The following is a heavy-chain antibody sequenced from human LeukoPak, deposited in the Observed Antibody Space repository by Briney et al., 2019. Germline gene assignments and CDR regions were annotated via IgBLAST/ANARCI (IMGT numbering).Heavy chain of an antibody. CDR1: GLTFSRYW. D-gene: IGHD6-19*01. CDR3: ARGLYSSGWYVPYYYYGMDV. J-gene: IGHJ6*02. Sequence: GGSLRLSCAASGLTFSRYWINWVRQAPGKGLEWVAVIWYDGSNKYYADSVKGRFTISRDNSKNTLYLQMNSLRAEDTAVYYCARGLYSSGWYVPYYYYGMDVWGQGTTVTVSS. CDR2: IWYDGSNK. V-gene: IGHV3-33*08.